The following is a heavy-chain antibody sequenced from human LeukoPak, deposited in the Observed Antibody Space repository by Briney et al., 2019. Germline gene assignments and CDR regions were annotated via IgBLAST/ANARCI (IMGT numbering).Heavy chain of an antibody. V-gene: IGHV1-46*01. D-gene: IGHD5-18*01. CDR2: INPSRGST. J-gene: IGHJ4*02. CDR3: ARGGVDTAMGYDY. Sequence: ASVKVSCKAFGYTFIGNYMHWVRQAPGQGLEWMGIINPSRGSTSYAQKFQGRVTMTRDTSTSTVYMEPYSLTSEDTAVYYCARGGVDTAMGYDYWGQGTLVTVSS. CDR1: GYTFIGNY.